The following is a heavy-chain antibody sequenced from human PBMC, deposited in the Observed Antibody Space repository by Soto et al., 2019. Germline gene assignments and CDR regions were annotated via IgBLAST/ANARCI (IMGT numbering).Heavy chain of an antibody. D-gene: IGHD2-15*01. J-gene: IGHJ5*02. Sequence: GESLKSSCKGSGYSFATYWISRVRQMPGKVLEWMGRIDPTDSDTYYSSSFQGHVTFSAVKSIGTVDLQWSSLKASDTAVYYLATHVAQVDRRMFDPWVQGTLVTVSS. CDR3: ATHVAQVDRRMFDP. CDR1: GYSFATYW. CDR2: IDPTDSDT. V-gene: IGHV5-10-1*01.